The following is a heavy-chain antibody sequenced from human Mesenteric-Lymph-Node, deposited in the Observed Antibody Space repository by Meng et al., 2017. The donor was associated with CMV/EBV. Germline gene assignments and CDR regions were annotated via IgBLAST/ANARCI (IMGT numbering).Heavy chain of an antibody. Sequence: ASVKVSCKASGYILTGYYMHWVRQAPGQGLEWMGWINPYNGGTKYAQKFQGRVIMTTDTSISTAYMEMSSLRSADTAVYYCARGYYDSSGYPIDFWGQGTLVTVSS. CDR2: INPYNGGT. J-gene: IGHJ4*02. CDR1: GYILTGYY. D-gene: IGHD3-22*01. V-gene: IGHV1-2*02. CDR3: ARGYYDSSGYPIDF.